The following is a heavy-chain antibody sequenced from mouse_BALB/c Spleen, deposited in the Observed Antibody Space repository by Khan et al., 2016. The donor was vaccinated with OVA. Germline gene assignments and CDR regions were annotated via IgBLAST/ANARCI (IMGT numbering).Heavy chain of an antibody. J-gene: IGHJ3*01. V-gene: IGHV5-9*03. CDR2: ISSGGDNT. D-gene: IGHD1-1*02. Sequence: EVELVESGGGLVKPGGSLKLSCAASGFTFSSFSMSWVRQTPEKRLEWVATISSGGDNTYYPDSVKGRFTISRDNAKTNLYLQMSSLRSEDTAWYDCARWNYGAFAYWGQGTLVTVSA. CDR3: ARWNYGAFAY. CDR1: GFTFSSFS.